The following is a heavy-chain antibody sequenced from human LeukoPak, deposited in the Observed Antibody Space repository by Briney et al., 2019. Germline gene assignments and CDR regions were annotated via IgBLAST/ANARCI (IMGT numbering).Heavy chain of an antibody. CDR1: GVSVSDGRYY. J-gene: IGHJ3*02. CDR3: ATPYCSSISCLDVFNM. V-gene: IGHV4-31*03. D-gene: IGHD2-2*01. Sequence: PSETLSLTCSVSGVSVSDGRYYWTWIRQHPGKGLEWIAYKYYSGSAKYNPSLKSRLTISIDTSKNQFSLHLSSVTAADTATYYCATPYCSSISCLDVFNMWGQGTRVTVSS. CDR2: KYYSGSA.